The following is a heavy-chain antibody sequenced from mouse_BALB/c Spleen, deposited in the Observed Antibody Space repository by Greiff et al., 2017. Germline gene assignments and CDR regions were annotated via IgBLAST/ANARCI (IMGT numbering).Heavy chain of an antibody. Sequence: EVQVVESGAELVKPGASVKLSCTASGFNIKDTYMHWVKQRPEQGLEWIGRIDPANGNTKYDPKFQGKATITADTSSNTAYLQLSSLTSEDTAVYYCARGSYDYFDYWGQGTTLTVSS. CDR3: ARGSYDYFDY. J-gene: IGHJ2*01. D-gene: IGHD1-1*02. V-gene: IGHV14-3*02. CDR2: IDPANGNT. CDR1: GFNIKDTY.